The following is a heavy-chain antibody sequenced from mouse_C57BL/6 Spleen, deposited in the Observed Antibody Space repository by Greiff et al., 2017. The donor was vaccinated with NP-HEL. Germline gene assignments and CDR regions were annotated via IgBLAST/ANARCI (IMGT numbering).Heavy chain of an antibody. J-gene: IGHJ4*01. V-gene: IGHV1-52*01. Sequence: QVQLQQSGAELVRPGSSVKLSCKASGYTFTSYWMHWVKQRPIQGLEWIGNIDPSDSETHYNQKFKDKATLTVDKSSSTAYMQLSSLTSEDSAVYYCARSWGVYYDYDGYYAMDYWGQGTSVTVSS. CDR3: ARSWGVYYDYDGYYAMDY. CDR2: IDPSDSET. CDR1: GYTFTSYW. D-gene: IGHD2-4*01.